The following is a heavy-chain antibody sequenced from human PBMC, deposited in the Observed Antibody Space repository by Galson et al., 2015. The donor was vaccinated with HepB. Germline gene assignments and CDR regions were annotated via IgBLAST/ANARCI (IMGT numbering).Heavy chain of an antibody. Sequence: SVKVSCKASGYTFTSYAMNWVRQAPGQGLEWMGWINTNTGNPTYAQGFTGRFVFSLDTSVSTAYLQISSLKAEDTAVYYCARGARGSGSYHFDYWGQGTLVTVSS. CDR1: GYTFTSYA. CDR3: ARGARGSGSYHFDY. V-gene: IGHV7-4-1*02. CDR2: INTNTGNP. J-gene: IGHJ4*02. D-gene: IGHD3-10*01.